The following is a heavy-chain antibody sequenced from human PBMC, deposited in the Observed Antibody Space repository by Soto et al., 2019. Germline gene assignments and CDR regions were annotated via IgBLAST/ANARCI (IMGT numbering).Heavy chain of an antibody. J-gene: IGHJ6*02. CDR1: GFTFSNYD. Sequence: PGGSLRLSCAASGFTFSNYDMNWVRQAPGKGLEWVSYISSSSSTIYYADSVRGRFTISRDNAQNSLFLQMNSLRSDDTAVYYCVKSKAVPGNARDYYYGMDVWGQGTMVTVSS. CDR3: VKSKAVPGNARDYYYGMDV. V-gene: IGHV3-48*01. D-gene: IGHD6-13*01. CDR2: ISSSSSTI.